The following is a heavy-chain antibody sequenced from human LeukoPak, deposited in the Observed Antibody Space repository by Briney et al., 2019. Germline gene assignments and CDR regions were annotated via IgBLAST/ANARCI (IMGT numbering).Heavy chain of an antibody. CDR1: GGSISGYY. CDR3: ARQVYFDY. V-gene: IGHV4-59*08. CDR2: IYYGGST. Sequence: SETLSLTCTVSGGSISGYYWSWIRQPPGKGLEWIGYIYYGGSTSYNPSLKSRVTISVDTSKNQFSLKLSSVTAADTAVYHCARQVYFDYWGQGTLVTVSS. J-gene: IGHJ4*02.